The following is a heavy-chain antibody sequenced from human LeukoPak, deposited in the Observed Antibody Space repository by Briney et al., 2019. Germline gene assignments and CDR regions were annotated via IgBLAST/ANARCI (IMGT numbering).Heavy chain of an antibody. CDR2: IRSSKNII. CDR1: GFSFNTYS. J-gene: IGHJ4*02. Sequence: GGSLRLSCAASGFSFNTYSMNWVRQAPGKGLEWVSYIRSSKNIIFYADSVKGRFTISTDNAKNSLYLQMNGLRAEDTAVYYCAGDFVVVSTALDYWGQGALVTVSS. CDR3: AGDFVVVSTALDY. V-gene: IGHV3-48*04. D-gene: IGHD2-2*01.